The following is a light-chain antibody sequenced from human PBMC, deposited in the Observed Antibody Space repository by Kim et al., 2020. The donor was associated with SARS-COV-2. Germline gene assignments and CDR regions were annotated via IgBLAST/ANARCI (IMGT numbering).Light chain of an antibody. J-gene: IGLJ3*02. V-gene: IGLV1-40*01. CDR3: QSYDSSLSGSWV. CDR1: SSNIGEGYD. Sequence: QSVLTQPPSVSGPPGQRVTISCTGGSSNIGEGYDVHWYQQFPGTAPKLLIYANTDRPSGVPDRFSASKSGSSASLAITGLQAEDEAVYYCQSYDSSLSGSWVFGGGTKVTVL. CDR2: ANT.